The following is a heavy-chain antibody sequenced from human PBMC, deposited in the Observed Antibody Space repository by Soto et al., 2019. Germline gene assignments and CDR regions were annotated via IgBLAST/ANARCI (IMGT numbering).Heavy chain of an antibody. Sequence: EVQLVESGGGLVKPGGSLRLSCAASGFTFSSYSMNWVRQAPGKGLEWVSSISSSSSYIYYADSVKGRFTISRDNAKNSLYLQMNSLRAEETAVYYCARLNVGVVYGGNSGGYYFDYWGQGTLVTVSS. CDR3: ARLNVGVVYGGNSGGYYFDY. J-gene: IGHJ4*02. V-gene: IGHV3-21*01. CDR1: GFTFSSYS. CDR2: ISSSSSYI. D-gene: IGHD4-17*01.